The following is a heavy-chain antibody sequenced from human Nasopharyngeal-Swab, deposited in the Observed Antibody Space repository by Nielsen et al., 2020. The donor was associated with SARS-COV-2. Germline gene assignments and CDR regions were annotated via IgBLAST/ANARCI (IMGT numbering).Heavy chain of an antibody. CDR3: ANGEYSSGWYPGAI. J-gene: IGHJ3*02. CDR2: FSWKSGSL. Sequence: GSSLKPPFPALGFTFVDLPMHGARQAPGRGLEWVSGFSWKSGSLGYPDSVKGRFPFSRDTAKDSLYLQMNSLGAEDTALYYCANGEYSSGWYPGAIWGQGTMVTVSS. V-gene: IGHV3-9*01. CDR1: GFTFVDLP. D-gene: IGHD6-19*01.